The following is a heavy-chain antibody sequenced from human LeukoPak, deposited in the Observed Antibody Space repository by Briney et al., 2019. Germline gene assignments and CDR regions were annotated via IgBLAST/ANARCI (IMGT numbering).Heavy chain of an antibody. V-gene: IGHV3-23*01. CDR1: GFTFTSYA. CDR3: AKDNDWYFVSYFDH. D-gene: IGHD3-9*01. Sequence: GGSLRLSCAASGFTFTSYAMSWVRQAPGKGLEWVSAISGSGGSTYYADSVKGRFTISRDNFRNTLYLQMNSLRAEDTAVYYCAKDNDWYFVSYFDHWGQGTLVTVSS. J-gene: IGHJ4*02. CDR2: ISGSGGST.